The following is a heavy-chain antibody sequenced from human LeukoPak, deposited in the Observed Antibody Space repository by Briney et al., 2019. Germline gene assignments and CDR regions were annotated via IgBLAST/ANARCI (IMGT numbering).Heavy chain of an antibody. Sequence: PGGSLRLSCVASGFTFSSYNMHWVRQAPGKGLEWVAVISYDGSNKYYADSVKGRSTISRDNSKNTLYLQVNSLRPEDTAVNYCGRDTVGYGGAFDIWGQGTMVTVSS. CDR3: GRDTVGYGGAFDI. CDR1: GFTFSSYN. D-gene: IGHD5-18*01. J-gene: IGHJ3*02. CDR2: ISYDGSNK. V-gene: IGHV3-30-3*01.